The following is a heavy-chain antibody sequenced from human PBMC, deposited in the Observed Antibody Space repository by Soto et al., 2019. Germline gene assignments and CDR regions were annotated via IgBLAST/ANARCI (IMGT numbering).Heavy chain of an antibody. V-gene: IGHV3-66*01. J-gene: IGHJ4*02. CDR2: IYSGGST. CDR1: GFTVSSNY. CDR3: AREDGDYVNGV. D-gene: IGHD4-17*01. Sequence: GGSLRLSCAASGFTVSSNYMSWVRQAPGKGLEWVSVIYSGGSTYYADSVKGRFTISRDNSKNTLYLQMNSLRAEDTAVYYCAREDGDYVNGVWGQGTLVTVSS.